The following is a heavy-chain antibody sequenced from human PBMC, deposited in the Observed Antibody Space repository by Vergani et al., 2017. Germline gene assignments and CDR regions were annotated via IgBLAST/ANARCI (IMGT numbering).Heavy chain of an antibody. CDR3: ARRPTCELGAFDI. Sequence: QVQLQESGPGRVKPSETLSLTCAVSGYSINSDFYWGWIRQPPGKGLEWIATIYPSGNTYYNPSLNSRLTMSVDTSKNQFSLKLNSMTAADTAVYYCARRPTCELGAFDIWGQGTLVTVSS. J-gene: IGHJ3*02. CDR1: GYSINSDFY. CDR2: IYPSGNT. V-gene: IGHV4-38-2*01. D-gene: IGHD1-26*01.